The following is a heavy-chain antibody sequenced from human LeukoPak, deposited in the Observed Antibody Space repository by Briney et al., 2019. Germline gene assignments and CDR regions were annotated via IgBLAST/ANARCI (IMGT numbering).Heavy chain of an antibody. CDR2: IYSSGST. D-gene: IGHD2-2*03. CDR3: ARLGDCSSTSCYSRYFDL. Sequence: SETLSLTCTVSGGSISSYYWSWIRQPPGKGLEWIGYIYSSGSTTYNPSLKSRVTISVDTSKNQFSLKLGSVTAADTAVYYCARLGDCSSTSCYSRYFDLWGRGTLVTVSS. V-gene: IGHV4-59*01. CDR1: GGSISSYY. J-gene: IGHJ2*01.